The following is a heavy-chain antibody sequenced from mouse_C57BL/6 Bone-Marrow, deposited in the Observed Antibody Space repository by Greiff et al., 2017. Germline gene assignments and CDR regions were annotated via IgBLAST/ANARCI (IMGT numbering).Heavy chain of an antibody. CDR1: GFSLTSYA. CDR3: ARRRARPRGLYYAMDY. J-gene: IGHJ4*01. CDR2: IWTGGGT. Sequence: VKLQESGPGLVAPSQSLSITCTVSGFSLTSYAISWVRQPPGKGLEWLGVIWTGGGTTYNSALKSRLSISKDNSKSQVFLKMNSLQTDDTARYDCARRRARPRGLYYAMDYWGQGTSVTVSS. V-gene: IGHV2-9-1*01. D-gene: IGHD3-1*01.